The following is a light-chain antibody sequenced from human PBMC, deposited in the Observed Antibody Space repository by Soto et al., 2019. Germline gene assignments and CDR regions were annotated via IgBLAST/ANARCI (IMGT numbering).Light chain of an antibody. V-gene: IGKV3-15*01. CDR2: GAS. Sequence: EIVMTQSPASLSVSPGDGATLSCWASQSVASNVAWYQQKPGQGPRLLIHGASTRAAGVPARFSGSGSGTDFTLTISSLQSEDFATYHCQQSYSTPGITFGQGTRLEIK. CDR1: QSVASN. CDR3: QQSYSTPGIT. J-gene: IGKJ5*01.